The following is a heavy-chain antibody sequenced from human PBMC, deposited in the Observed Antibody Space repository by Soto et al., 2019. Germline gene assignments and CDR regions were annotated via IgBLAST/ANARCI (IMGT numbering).Heavy chain of an antibody. Sequence: ASVKVSCKASGYMFTGYSIHWVRQAPGQGLEWMGWINPKSGVTKFGPKFQGRVTMTRDMPSSTAFMELSSLRSDDTAVYYCATFEKGPNGIAFWG. J-gene: IGHJ2*01. CDR1: GYMFTGYS. D-gene: IGHD1-26*01. V-gene: IGHV1-2*02. CDR3: ATFEKGPNGIAF. CDR2: INPKSGVT.